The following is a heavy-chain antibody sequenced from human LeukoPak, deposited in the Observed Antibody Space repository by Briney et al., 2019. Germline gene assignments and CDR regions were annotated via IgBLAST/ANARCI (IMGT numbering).Heavy chain of an antibody. J-gene: IGHJ4*02. CDR1: GFSLSTSGVC. D-gene: IGHD3-16*02. Sequence: SGPTLVNPTQTLTLTCTLSGFSLSTSGVCVSWIRHPPGKALEWLALIDWDDDKYYSTSLKTRLTISKDTSKNQVVLTMTNMDPVDTATYYCARIIGGFRSPNYFGYWGQGTLVTVSS. CDR2: IDWDDDK. CDR3: ARIIGGFRSPNYFGY. V-gene: IGHV2-70*01.